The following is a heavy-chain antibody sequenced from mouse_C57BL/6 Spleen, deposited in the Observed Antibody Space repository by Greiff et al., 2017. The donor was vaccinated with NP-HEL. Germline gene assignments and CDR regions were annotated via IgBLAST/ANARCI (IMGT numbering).Heavy chain of an antibody. CDR1: GYAFTNYL. V-gene: IGHV1-54*01. D-gene: IGHD1-1*01. Sequence: VKLQESGAELVRPGTSVKVSCKASGYAFTNYLIEWVKQRPGQGLEWIGVINPGSGGTNYNEKFKGKATLTADKSSSTAYMQLSSLTSEDSAVYFCARGVITTVVATRYFDVWGTGTTVTVSS. J-gene: IGHJ1*03. CDR2: INPGSGGT. CDR3: ARGVITTVVATRYFDV.